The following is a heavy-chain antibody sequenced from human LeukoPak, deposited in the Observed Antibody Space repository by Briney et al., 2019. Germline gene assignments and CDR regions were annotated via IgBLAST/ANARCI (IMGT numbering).Heavy chain of an antibody. D-gene: IGHD2-8*01. CDR2: FDPEDGET. J-gene: IGHJ5*02. CDR3: ATAVFPGVWFDP. CDR1: GYTLTELS. Sequence: ASVKVSCKVSGYTLTELSMHWVGQAPGKGLEWMGGFDPEDGETIYAQKFQGRVTMTEDTSTDTAYMELSSLRSEDTAVYYCATAVFPGVWFDPWGQGTLVTVSS. V-gene: IGHV1-24*01.